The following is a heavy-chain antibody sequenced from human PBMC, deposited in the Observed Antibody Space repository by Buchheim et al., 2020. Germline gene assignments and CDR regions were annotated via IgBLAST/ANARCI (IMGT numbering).Heavy chain of an antibody. CDR1: GYTFTSYY. J-gene: IGHJ4*02. Sequence: QVQLVQSGAEVKKPGASVKVSCKASGYTFTSYYMHWVRQSPGQGLEWMGIINPSGGSTSYAQKFQGRVTMTRDTSTSTVYMELSSLRTEDTAVYDCARDMAAVSTIFGLEEDYWGQGTL. D-gene: IGHD3-3*01. V-gene: IGHV1-46*01. CDR3: ARDMAAVSTIFGLEEDY. CDR2: INPSGGST.